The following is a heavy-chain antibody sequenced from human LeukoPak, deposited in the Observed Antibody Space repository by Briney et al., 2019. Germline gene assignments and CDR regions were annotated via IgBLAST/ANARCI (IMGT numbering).Heavy chain of an antibody. CDR3: ARGPRDYYDSSGYYPLDY. V-gene: IGHV4-34*01. J-gene: IGHJ4*02. CDR1: GGSFSGYY. D-gene: IGHD3-22*01. Sequence: SETLSLTCAVYGGSFSGYYWSWIRQPPGKGLEWIGEINHSGSTNYNPSLKGRVTISVDTSKNQFSLKLSSVTAADTAVYYCARGPRDYYDSSGYYPLDYWGQGTLVTVSS. CDR2: INHSGST.